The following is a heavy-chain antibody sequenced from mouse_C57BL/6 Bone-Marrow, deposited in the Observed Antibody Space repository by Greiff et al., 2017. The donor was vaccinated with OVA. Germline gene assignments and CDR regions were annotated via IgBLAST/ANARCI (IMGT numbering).Heavy chain of an antibody. V-gene: IGHV5-12*01. CDR3: ARHGYYGSPFAY. CDR2: ISNGGGST. Sequence: DVQLVESGGGLVQPGGSLKLSCAASRFTFSDYYMYWVRQTPEKRLEWVAYISNGGGSTYYPDTVKGRFTISRDNAKNTLYLQMSRLKSEDTAMYYCARHGYYGSPFAYWGQGTLVTVSA. CDR1: RFTFSDYY. D-gene: IGHD1-1*01. J-gene: IGHJ3*01.